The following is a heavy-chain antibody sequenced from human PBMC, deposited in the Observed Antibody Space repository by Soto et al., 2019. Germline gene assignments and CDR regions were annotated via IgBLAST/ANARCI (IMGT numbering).Heavy chain of an antibody. CDR3: ARGPYSSGWYYFDY. CDR2: IYYSGST. CDR1: GGSISSYY. Sequence: SETLSLTCTVSGGSISSYYWSWIRQPPGKGLEWIGYIYYSGSTNYNPSLKSRVTISVDTSKNQFSLKLSSVTAADTAVYYCARGPYSSGWYYFDYWGQGTLVTVSS. V-gene: IGHV4-59*01. J-gene: IGHJ4*02. D-gene: IGHD6-19*01.